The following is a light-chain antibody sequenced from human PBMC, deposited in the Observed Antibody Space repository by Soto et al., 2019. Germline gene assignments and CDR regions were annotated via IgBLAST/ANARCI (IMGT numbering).Light chain of an antibody. V-gene: IGKV1-9*01. CDR1: QALSSY. CDR3: QHYNSYSEA. CDR2: AAS. Sequence: IQLTQSPSSLSASVGDRVTITCRASQALSSYLAWYQQKPGQAPKLLIYAASTLQSGVPSRFSGSGSGTEFTLTISSLQPDDFATYYCQHYNSYSEAFGQGTKVDI. J-gene: IGKJ1*01.